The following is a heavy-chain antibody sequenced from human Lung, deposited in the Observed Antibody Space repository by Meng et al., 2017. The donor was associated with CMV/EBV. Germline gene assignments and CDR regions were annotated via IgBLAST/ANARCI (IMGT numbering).Heavy chain of an antibody. CDR1: GYTFTGYY. J-gene: IGHJ5*02. V-gene: IGHV1-2*02. Sequence: ASXXVSXKASGYTFTGYYMHWVRQAPGQGLEWMGWINPNSGGTNYAQTFQGRVTMTRDTSISTAYMELSRLRSDDTAVYYCARVYGSGINWFDPWGQGTLVT. CDR3: ARVYGSGINWFDP. CDR2: INPNSGGT. D-gene: IGHD3-10*01.